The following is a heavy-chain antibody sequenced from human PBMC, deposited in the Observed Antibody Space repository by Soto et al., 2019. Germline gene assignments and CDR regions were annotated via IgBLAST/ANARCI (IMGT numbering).Heavy chain of an antibody. CDR1: GFNFNSYT. CDR3: ARDCSGGSCYPGMDV. V-gene: IGHV3-21*01. CDR2: ISSSGYI. J-gene: IGHJ6*02. Sequence: EVQLVESGGGLVKPGGSLRLSCAASGFNFNSYTINWVRQAPGKRLEWLSSISSSGYIFSTDSVRGRFTISRDNAKYSVYLQINSLRAEDTAVYFCARDCSGGSCYPGMDVWGQGTKVTVSS. D-gene: IGHD2-15*01.